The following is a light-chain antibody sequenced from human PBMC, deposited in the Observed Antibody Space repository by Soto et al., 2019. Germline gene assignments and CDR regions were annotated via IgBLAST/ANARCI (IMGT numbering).Light chain of an antibody. V-gene: IGKV3-15*01. CDR1: QSVSSY. J-gene: IGKJ2*01. CDR3: QQYKKWPYT. Sequence: EILMTQSPATLSVSPGERATLSCRASQSVSSYLAWYQQKPGQAPRVLIYGASTRATGIPARFSGSGSGTEFTLTISSLQSEDFVVYYCQQYKKWPYTFAQGTRLEIK. CDR2: GAS.